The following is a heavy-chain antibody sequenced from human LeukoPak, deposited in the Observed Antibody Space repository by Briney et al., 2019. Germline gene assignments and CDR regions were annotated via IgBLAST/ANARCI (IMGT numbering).Heavy chain of an antibody. CDR1: GGPISSSSYY. V-gene: IGHV4-39*07. D-gene: IGHD5-18*01. CDR3: ASPRGGYSYGYDIAFDI. CDR2: IYYSGST. J-gene: IGHJ3*02. Sequence: SETLSLACTVSGGPISSSSYYWGWIRQPPGKGLEWIGSIYYSGSTYYNPSLKSRVTISVDTSKNQFSLKLSSVTAADTAVYYCASPRGGYSYGYDIAFDIWGQGTMVTVSS.